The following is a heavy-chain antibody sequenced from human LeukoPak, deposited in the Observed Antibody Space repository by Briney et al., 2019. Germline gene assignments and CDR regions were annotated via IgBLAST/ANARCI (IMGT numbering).Heavy chain of an antibody. CDR2: LYTSGST. V-gene: IGHV4-4*07. Sequence: SETLSLTCTVSGGSISSYYWSWLRQPAGKGLEWIGRLYTSGSTNYNPSLTSRVTMSVDTSKNQFSLKLSCVTAADTAVYYCARTTPMSTIDYWGQGTLVTVSS. CDR1: GGSISSYY. CDR3: ARTTPMSTIDY. D-gene: IGHD5-18*01. J-gene: IGHJ4*02.